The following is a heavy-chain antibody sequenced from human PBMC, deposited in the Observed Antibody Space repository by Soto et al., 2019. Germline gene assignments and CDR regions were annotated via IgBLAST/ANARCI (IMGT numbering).Heavy chain of an antibody. D-gene: IGHD2-15*01. CDR3: AREGDLYCSGGSCYSWFDP. CDR2: INPNSGVT. J-gene: IGHJ5*02. CDR1: GYTFTGYY. V-gene: IGHV1-2*04. Sequence: QVQLVQSGAEVKKPGASVKVSCKASGYTFTGYYMHWVRQAPGQGLEWMGWINPNSGVTNYAQKYQGWVTMTRDTSISTAYMELSRLRSDDTAVYYCAREGDLYCSGGSCYSWFDPWGQGTLVTVSS.